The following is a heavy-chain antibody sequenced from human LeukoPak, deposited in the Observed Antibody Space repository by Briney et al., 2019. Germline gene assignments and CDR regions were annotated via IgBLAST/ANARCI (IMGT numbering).Heavy chain of an antibody. CDR1: GGSFSGYY. Sequence: PSETLSLTCAVYGGSFSGYYWSWIRQPPGKGLEWIGDIYYTGSTYYSPSLRSRVTMSVHTSENQFSLRLNSVAAVDTAVYYCARRWGNIVGVTYEYWGQGTLVTVSS. V-gene: IGHV4-34*01. CDR2: IYYTGST. J-gene: IGHJ4*02. D-gene: IGHD3-16*01. CDR3: ARRWGNIVGVTYEY.